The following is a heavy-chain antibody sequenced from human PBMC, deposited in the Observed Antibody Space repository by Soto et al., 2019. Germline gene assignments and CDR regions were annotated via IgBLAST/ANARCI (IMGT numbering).Heavy chain of an antibody. J-gene: IGHJ4*02. CDR2: IIPILGIA. V-gene: IGHV1-69*04. CDR1: GGTFSSYA. D-gene: IGHD6-19*01. CDR3: ATRSDDFDY. Sequence: SVKVSFKASGGTFSSYAISWVRQAPGQGLEWMGRIIPILGIANYAQKFQGRVTITADKSTSTAYMELSSLRSEDTAVYYCATRSDDFDYWGQGTLVTVS.